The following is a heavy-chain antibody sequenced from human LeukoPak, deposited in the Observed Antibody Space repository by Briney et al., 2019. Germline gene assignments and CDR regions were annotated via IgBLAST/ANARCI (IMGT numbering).Heavy chain of an antibody. CDR3: ARRYFDY. J-gene: IGHJ4*02. Sequence: GGSLRLSCAASGFTFSSYAMSWVRQAPGKGLEWVANIKQDGSEKYYVDSVKGRFTVSRDNAKNSLYLQMNSLRAEDTAVYYCARRYFDYWGQGTLVTVSS. V-gene: IGHV3-7*03. CDR2: IKQDGSEK. CDR1: GFTFSSYA.